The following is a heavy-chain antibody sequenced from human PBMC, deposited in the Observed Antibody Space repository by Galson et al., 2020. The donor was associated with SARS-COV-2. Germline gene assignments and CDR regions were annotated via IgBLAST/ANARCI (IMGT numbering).Heavy chain of an antibody. CDR1: GFTFSSYA. V-gene: IGHV3-23*01. D-gene: IGHD1-7*01. Sequence: TGGSLRLSCAASGFTFSSYAMSWVRQAPGKGLEWVSAISGSGGSTYYAGSVKGRFTISRDNSKNTLYLQMNSLRAEDTAVYYCAKVRGGNWNYGEEWFDPWGQGTLVTVSS. CDR3: AKVRGGNWNYGEEWFDP. J-gene: IGHJ5*02. CDR2: ISGSGGST.